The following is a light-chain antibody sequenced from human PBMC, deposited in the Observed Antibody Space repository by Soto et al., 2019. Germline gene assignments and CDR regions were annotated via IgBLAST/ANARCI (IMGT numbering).Light chain of an antibody. V-gene: IGKV1-5*03. CDR3: KHYNSYSEA. Sequence: DIQMTQSPSTLSVSVGYRITITFRASQTISSWLAWYQQKPGKDNRIMIYKESTLKSGVPSRFSGSGSGTELTLTISSLQPDDFATYYCKHYNSYSEAFGQGNRGDI. CDR1: QTISSW. CDR2: KES. J-gene: IGKJ1*01.